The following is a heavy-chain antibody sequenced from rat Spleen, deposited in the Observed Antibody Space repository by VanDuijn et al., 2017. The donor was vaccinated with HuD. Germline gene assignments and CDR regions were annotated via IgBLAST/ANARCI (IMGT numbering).Heavy chain of an antibody. D-gene: IGHD4-1*01. V-gene: IGHV5-20*01. Sequence: EVQLVESGGGLVQPGRSLKLSCAASGFTFSDYYMAWVRQAPTKGLEWVATIRHDGSNTYYRDSVKGRFTISRDIAKSTLFLQMNSLRSEDTATYYCTRERGYYFDYWGQGVMVTVSS. CDR3: TRERGYYFDY. CDR1: GFTFSDYY. CDR2: IRHDGSNT. J-gene: IGHJ2*01.